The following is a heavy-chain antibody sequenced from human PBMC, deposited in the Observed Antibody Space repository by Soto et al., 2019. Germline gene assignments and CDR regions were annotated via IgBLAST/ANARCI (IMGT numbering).Heavy chain of an antibody. Sequence: GESLKISCKASGYSFRDHWISWVRQMPGKGLEWVGRIDHSDPLTNINPSFLGHVTMSVDRAINSAFLQWSVLKASGTAIFFCARHADHYVSGSQDNSFDSWCQGTVVTVSS. CDR2: IDHSDPLT. V-gene: IGHV5-10-1*01. J-gene: IGHJ4*02. D-gene: IGHD3-10*01. CDR1: GYSFRDHW. CDR3: ARHADHYVSGSQDNSFDS.